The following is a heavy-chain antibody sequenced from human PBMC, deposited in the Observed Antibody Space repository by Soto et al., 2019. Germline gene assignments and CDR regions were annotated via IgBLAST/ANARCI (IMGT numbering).Heavy chain of an antibody. D-gene: IGHD4-4*01. V-gene: IGHV1-69*06. J-gene: IGHJ2*01. CDR2: IIPIFGTP. Sequence: QVQLVQSGAEVKKPGSSVKVSCKASGGTFSGYTVNWVRQAPGQGLEWMGGIIPIFGTPNYAQNLQGRVTISADTSTSTVYMELSSLRSEDTAVYYCAREGDYSEDSLTPTNLYFERWGRGTLVTVSS. CDR3: AREGDYSEDSLTPTNLYFER. CDR1: GGTFSGYT.